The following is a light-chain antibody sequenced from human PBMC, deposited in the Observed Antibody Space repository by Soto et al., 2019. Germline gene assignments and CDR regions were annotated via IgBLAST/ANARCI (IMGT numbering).Light chain of an antibody. CDR3: QQYGDWPET. CDR1: ESVSNN. J-gene: IGKJ1*01. Sequence: IVMTQSPANLSVSPGERATLFCRASESVSNNLAWYQQRPGQAPRLLIYGESTRATAITDRFSGSGSGTEFTLTISSMQSEDFAVYYCQQYGDWPETFGKGTKLDIK. CDR2: GES. V-gene: IGKV3-15*01.